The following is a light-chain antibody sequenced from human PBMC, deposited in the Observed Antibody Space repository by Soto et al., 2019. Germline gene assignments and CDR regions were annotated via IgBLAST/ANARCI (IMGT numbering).Light chain of an antibody. J-gene: IGKJ4*01. V-gene: IGKV3-20*01. CDR3: QQYGSSPPIT. CDR1: QSVSNNY. CDR2: DAS. Sequence: EILLTQSPGTLSLSPGERATLSCRASQSVSNNYLAWYQQKPGQAPRLLIYDASSRATGIPDRFSGSGSGTDFTLTISRLEPEDFAVYYCQQYGSSPPITFGGGTKVDIK.